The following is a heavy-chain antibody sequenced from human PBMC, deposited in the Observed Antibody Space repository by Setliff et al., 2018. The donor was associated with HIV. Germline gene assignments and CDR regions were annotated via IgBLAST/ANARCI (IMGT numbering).Heavy chain of an antibody. Sequence: GESLKLSCAASGFTFSNAWMSWVRQAPGKGLEWVGRIKSKTDGGTTDYAAPVKGRFTISRDDSKNTLYLQMNSLKTEDTAVYYCTTDYGYDSSGYPNYFDYWGQGTLVTVSS. CDR3: TTDYGYDSSGYPNYFDY. CDR1: GFTFSNAW. J-gene: IGHJ4*02. D-gene: IGHD3-22*01. V-gene: IGHV3-15*01. CDR2: IKSKTDGGTT.